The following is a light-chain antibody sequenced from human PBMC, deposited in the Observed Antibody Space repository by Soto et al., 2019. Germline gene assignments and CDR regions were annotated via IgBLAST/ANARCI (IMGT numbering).Light chain of an antibody. CDR1: QSVSSN. Sequence: EIVMTQSPATLSVSPGERATLSCRASQSVSSNLAWYQQKPGQAPRLLIYGASTRATGIPAGFSGSGSGTDFTLTISRLEPEDFAVYYCQQYGSSPTFGQGTKVDI. J-gene: IGKJ1*01. CDR3: QQYGSSPT. CDR2: GAS. V-gene: IGKV3-15*01.